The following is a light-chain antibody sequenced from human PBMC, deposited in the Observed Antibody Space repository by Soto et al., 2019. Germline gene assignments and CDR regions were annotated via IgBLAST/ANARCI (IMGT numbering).Light chain of an antibody. CDR2: EVS. CDR1: SSDVGGYNY. CDR3: SSYTSTTTPYV. V-gene: IGLV2-14*01. J-gene: IGLJ1*01. Sequence: QSVLTQPASVSGSPGQSITISCTGTSSDVGGYNYVSWHQQHPGKAPKLMIYEVSDRPSGVSNRFSGSKSGNTASLTISGLXAEDEADYYCSSYTSTTTPYVFGTGTKVTVL.